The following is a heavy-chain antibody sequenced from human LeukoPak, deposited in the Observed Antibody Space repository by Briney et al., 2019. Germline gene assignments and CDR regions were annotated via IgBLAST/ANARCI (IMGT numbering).Heavy chain of an antibody. CDR2: IYYSGST. J-gene: IGHJ4*02. Sequence: SETLSLTCTVSGGSISSYSWSWIRQPPGKGLEWIGYIYYSGSTNYNPSLKSRVTISVDTSKNQFSLKLSSVTAADTAVYYCARHYDFWYPSFDYWGQGTLVTVSS. CDR3: ARHYDFWYPSFDY. V-gene: IGHV4-59*01. CDR1: GGSISSYS. D-gene: IGHD3-3*01.